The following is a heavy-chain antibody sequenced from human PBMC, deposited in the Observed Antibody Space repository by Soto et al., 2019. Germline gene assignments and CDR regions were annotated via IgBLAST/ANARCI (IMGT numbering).Heavy chain of an antibody. CDR2: INAGNGNT. D-gene: IGHD3-10*01. Sequence: VASVKVSCKASGYTFTNYAMHWVRQAPGQRLEWMRWINAGNGNTKYSQKFQGRVTITRDTSASTAYMELSSLRYEDTAVYYCARGPLLWGDVWGQGTTVTVSS. CDR3: ARGPLLWGDV. CDR1: GYTFTNYA. J-gene: IGHJ6*02. V-gene: IGHV1-3*01.